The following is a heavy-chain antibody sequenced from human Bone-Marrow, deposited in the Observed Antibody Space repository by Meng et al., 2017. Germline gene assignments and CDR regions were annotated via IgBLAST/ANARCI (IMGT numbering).Heavy chain of an antibody. CDR2: INHSGST. D-gene: IGHD3-10*01. V-gene: IGHV4-34*01. Sequence: SETLSLTCAVYGGSFSGYYWSWIRQPPGKGLEWIGEINHSGSTNYNPSLKSRVTISVDTSKNQFSLKLSSVTAADTAVYYCARVSIGEIGELGHLDSWGQGTLVTVSS. CDR1: GGSFSGYY. CDR3: ARVSIGEIGELGHLDS. J-gene: IGHJ4*02.